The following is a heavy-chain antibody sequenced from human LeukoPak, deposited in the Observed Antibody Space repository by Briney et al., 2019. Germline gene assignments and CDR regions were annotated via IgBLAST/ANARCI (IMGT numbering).Heavy chain of an antibody. CDR1: GGSISSSSYY. V-gene: IGHV4-39*07. CDR2: IYYSGST. D-gene: IGHD1-26*01. CDR3: AREESTVGATIAFDY. Sequence: SETLSLTCTVSGGSISSSSYYWGWIRQPPGKGLEWIGSIYYSGSTYYNLSLKSRVTISVDTSKNQFSLKLSSVTAADTAVYYCAREESTVGATIAFDYWGQGTLVTVSS. J-gene: IGHJ4*02.